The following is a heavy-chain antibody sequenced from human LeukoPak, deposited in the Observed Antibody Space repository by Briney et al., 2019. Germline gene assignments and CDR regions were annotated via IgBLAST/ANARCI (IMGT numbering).Heavy chain of an antibody. CDR1: GYTFTSYD. J-gene: IGHJ4*02. Sequence: ASVKVSCKASGYTFTSYDINWVRRATGQGLEWMGWMNPNSGSTSYAQKFQGRVTMTRDTSTSTVYMELSSLRSEDTAVYYCARDTAMVKRNWGQGTLVTVSS. V-gene: IGHV1-8*01. CDR2: MNPNSGST. D-gene: IGHD5-18*01. CDR3: ARDTAMVKRN.